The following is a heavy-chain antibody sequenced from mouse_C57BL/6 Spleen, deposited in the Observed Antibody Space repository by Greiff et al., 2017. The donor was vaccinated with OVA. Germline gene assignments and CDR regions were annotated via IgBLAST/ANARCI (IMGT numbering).Heavy chain of an antibody. J-gene: IGHJ2*01. CDR1: GFTFSNYW. CDR3: TGLYYFDY. CDR2: IRLKSDNYAT. Sequence: EVKLQESGGGLVQPGGSMKLSCVASGFTFSNYWMNWVRQSPEQGLEWVAQIRLKSDNYATHYAESVKGRFTISRDDSKSSVYLQMNNLRAEDTGIYYCTGLYYFDYWGKGTTLTVSS. V-gene: IGHV6-3*01.